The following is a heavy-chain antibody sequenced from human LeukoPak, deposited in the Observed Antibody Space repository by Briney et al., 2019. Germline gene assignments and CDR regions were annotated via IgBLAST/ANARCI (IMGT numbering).Heavy chain of an antibody. CDR2: IIANSGNT. CDR3: ARDVNYAFDY. CDR1: GYSFTRNA. V-gene: IGHV1-18*01. Sequence: ASVKVSSKPSGYSFTRNAISWVRQAPGQRLEWMAWIIANSGNTNYAHNFQDRVTLTTDTSTSTAYMELRSLRSDETAVYYCARDVNYAFDYWGQGTLVTVSS. J-gene: IGHJ4*02. D-gene: IGHD3-16*01.